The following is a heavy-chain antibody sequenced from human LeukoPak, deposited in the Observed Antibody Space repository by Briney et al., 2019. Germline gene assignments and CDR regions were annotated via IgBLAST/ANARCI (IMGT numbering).Heavy chain of an antibody. D-gene: IGHD6-19*01. CDR3: ARDGGYSSGWYYPYYYYYGMDV. CDR2: IYYSGST. CDR1: GGSISGYY. J-gene: IGHJ6*02. V-gene: IGHV4-59*01. Sequence: SETLSLTCTVSGGSISGYYWSWIRQPPGKGLEWIGYIYYSGSTNYNPSPKSRVTISVDTSKNQFSLKLSSVTAADTAVYYCARDGGYSSGWYYPYYYYYGMDVWGQGTTVTVSS.